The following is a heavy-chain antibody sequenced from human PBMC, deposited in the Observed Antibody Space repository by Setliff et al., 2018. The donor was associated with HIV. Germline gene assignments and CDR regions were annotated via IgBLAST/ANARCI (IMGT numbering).Heavy chain of an antibody. CDR3: ARIPWVATLWGGAFDL. CDR1: GASTRSYY. V-gene: IGHV4-59*01. CDR2: LYYSGST. Sequence: SETRSLTCIVSGASTRSYYWAWIRQSPGRGLQYLGHLYYSGSTNYNPSLKSRITMSMDTSKNQFSLQLSSVTAADTAVYYCARIPWVATLWGGAFDLWGHGTMVTVSS. J-gene: IGHJ3*01. D-gene: IGHD5-12*01.